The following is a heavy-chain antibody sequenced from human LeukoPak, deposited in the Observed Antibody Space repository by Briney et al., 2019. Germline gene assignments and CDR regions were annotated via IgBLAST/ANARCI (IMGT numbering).Heavy chain of an antibody. D-gene: IGHD6-13*01. Sequence: SDSLSLTCTVSCGSISSYYWSWIRQPPGKGLEWIGYIYFSGSTNYIPYLKSRVTISVVTFKNQFSLKLSSVTAADTAVYYCASERRGAYSSSWYWFNPWGQGTLVTVSS. CDR2: IYFSGST. CDR1: CGSISSYY. J-gene: IGHJ5*02. V-gene: IGHV4-59*07. CDR3: ASERRGAYSSSWYWFNP.